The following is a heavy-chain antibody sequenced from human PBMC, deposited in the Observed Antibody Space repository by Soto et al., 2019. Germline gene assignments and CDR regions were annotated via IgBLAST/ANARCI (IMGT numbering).Heavy chain of an antibody. CDR3: ADTIRPNPLTDIVDPGPPDY. CDR1: GVSTSSINYY. J-gene: IGHJ4*02. V-gene: IGHV4-39*07. Sequence: SETLSLTCTVSGVSTSSINYYWGWIRQPPGKGLEWIGKINYSGSTYYNPSLKSRVTISVDTSKNQFSLKLSSVTAADTAVYYCADTIRPNPLTDIVDPGPPDYWGQGTLVTV. D-gene: IGHD2-15*01. CDR2: INYSGST.